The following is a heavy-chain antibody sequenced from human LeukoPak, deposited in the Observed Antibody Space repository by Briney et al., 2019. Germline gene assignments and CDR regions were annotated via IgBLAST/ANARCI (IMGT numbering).Heavy chain of an antibody. J-gene: IGHJ6*02. V-gene: IGHV4-34*01. CDR2: INHSGST. Sequence: SETLSLTCAVYGGSFSGYYWSWIRQPPGKGLEWIGEINHSGSTNYNPSLKSRVTISVDTSKNQFSLKLSSVTAADTAVYYCARGWFGCTNGVCYHYYYYYGMDVWGQGTMVTVSS. CDR3: ARGWFGCTNGVCYHYYYYYGMDV. CDR1: GGSFSGYY. D-gene: IGHD2-8*01.